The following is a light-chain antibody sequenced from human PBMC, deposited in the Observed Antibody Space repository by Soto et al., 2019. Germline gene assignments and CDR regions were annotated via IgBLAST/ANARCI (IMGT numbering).Light chain of an antibody. CDR2: GAS. CDR1: QTVSSSD. CDR3: QQFRT. Sequence: EIVLTHSPGTLSLSPGERATLSCRASQTVSSSDLAWYRQKPGQAPRLLIYGASIRATGIPDRISGSGSGTDFTLTISRLEPEDFAVYYCQQFRTFGQGTKV. V-gene: IGKV3-20*01. J-gene: IGKJ1*01.